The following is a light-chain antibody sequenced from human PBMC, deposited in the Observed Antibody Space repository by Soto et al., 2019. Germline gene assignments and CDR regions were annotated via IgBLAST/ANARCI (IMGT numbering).Light chain of an antibody. Sequence: EIVMTQSSATLSMPPGERSTLSWRARQRLSCNSACYRRKPSQAPTLLVYGASTRATGIPARFSGSQSGTEFTLTTTVLQSEDFAVYYCQQYKNWPPWTFGQGTKVDIK. CDR3: QQYKNWPPWT. V-gene: IGKV3-15*01. CDR1: QRLSCN. J-gene: IGKJ1*01. CDR2: GAS.